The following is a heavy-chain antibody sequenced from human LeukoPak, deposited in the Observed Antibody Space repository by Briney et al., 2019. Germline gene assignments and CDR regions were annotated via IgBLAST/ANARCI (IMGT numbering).Heavy chain of an antibody. V-gene: IGHV4-30-2*02. Sequence: SETLSLTCAVSGGSISSGGYSWSWIRQPPGKGLEWIGYIYHSGSTYYNPSLKSRVTISVDRSKNQFSLKLSSVTAADTAVYYCASRTAGYRWLQIGDAFDIWGQGTMVTVSS. CDR3: ASRTAGYRWLQIGDAFDI. J-gene: IGHJ3*02. CDR2: IYHSGST. CDR1: GGSISSGGYS. D-gene: IGHD5-24*01.